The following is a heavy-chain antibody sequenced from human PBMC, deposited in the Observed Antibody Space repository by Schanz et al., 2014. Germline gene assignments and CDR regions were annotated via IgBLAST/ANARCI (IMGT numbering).Heavy chain of an antibody. CDR3: VREDMVRGIRAFDI. D-gene: IGHD3-10*01. Sequence: EVQLVESGGGLVQPGGSLRLSCAASGFTFSSYWMHWVRQAPGKGLVWVSRINSDGSTTIYADSVKGRFTISRDNAKNTLYLQMNSLRAEDTAVYYCVREDMVRGIRAFDIWGQGTMVTVSS. V-gene: IGHV3-74*01. CDR2: INSDGSTT. CDR1: GFTFSSYW. J-gene: IGHJ3*02.